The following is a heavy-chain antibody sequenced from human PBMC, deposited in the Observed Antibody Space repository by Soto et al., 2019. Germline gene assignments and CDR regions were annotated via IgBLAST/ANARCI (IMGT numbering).Heavy chain of an antibody. J-gene: IGHJ6*02. CDR2: ISSSSTYI. CDR1: GFTFSSYS. CDR3: ARDSGYYDILTGYYTYYYYGMDV. Sequence: GGSLRLSCAASGFTFSSYSMNWVRQAPGKGLEWVSSISSSSTYIYYADSVKGRFTISRDNAKNSLYLQMNSLRPEDTAVYYCARDSGYYDILTGYYTYYYYGMDVWGQGTTVTVSS. D-gene: IGHD3-9*01. V-gene: IGHV3-21*06.